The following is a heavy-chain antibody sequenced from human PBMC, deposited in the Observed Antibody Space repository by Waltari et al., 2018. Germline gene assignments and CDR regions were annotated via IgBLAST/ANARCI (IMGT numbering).Heavy chain of an antibody. CDR3: ARDSGSYSGDY. J-gene: IGHJ4*02. V-gene: IGHV1-2*02. CDR2: INPNSGGT. Sequence: QVQLVQSGAEVKKPGASVKVSCKASGYTFTGYYMHWVRQAPGQGLEWMGWINPNSGGTNNAQKFQGRVTMTRDTSISTAYMGLSRLRSDDTAVYYCARDSGSYSGDYWGQGTLVTVSS. D-gene: IGHD1-26*01. CDR1: GYTFTGYY.